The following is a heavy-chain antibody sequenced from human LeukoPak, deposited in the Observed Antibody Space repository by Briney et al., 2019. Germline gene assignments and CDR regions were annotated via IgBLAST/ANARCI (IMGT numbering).Heavy chain of an antibody. Sequence: GGSLRLSCAASGFTFNLFWMSWVRQAPGKGVEWVANIREDGSHKYSVASVKGRFTISRDNAKKSLYLEMNSLRGEDTAVYYCARDSDRCRVCAFDIWGQGTLVTVSS. CDR2: IREDGSHK. V-gene: IGHV3-7*01. D-gene: IGHD4/OR15-4a*01. CDR1: GFTFNLFW. J-gene: IGHJ3*02. CDR3: ARDSDRCRVCAFDI.